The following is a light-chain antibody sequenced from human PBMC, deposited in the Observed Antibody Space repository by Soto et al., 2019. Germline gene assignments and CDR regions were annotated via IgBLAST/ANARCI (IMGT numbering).Light chain of an antibody. Sequence: EIVLTQSPVTLSLSPGERATLSCKASQSVGSSLAWYQQKPGQAPRLLIYGASNRATGIPARFSGSGSGTDFTLTISSLESEDFAVYFCQQRSTWPITFGQGTRLEIK. CDR1: QSVGSS. CDR3: QQRSTWPIT. J-gene: IGKJ5*01. V-gene: IGKV3-11*01. CDR2: GAS.